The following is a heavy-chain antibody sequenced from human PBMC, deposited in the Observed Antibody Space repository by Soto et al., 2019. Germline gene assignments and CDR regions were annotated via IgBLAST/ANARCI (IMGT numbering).Heavy chain of an antibody. J-gene: IGHJ6*02. CDR3: ARAVGYCISTSCYAPFYYYGMDV. CDR1: GFTFSSYA. Sequence: QVQLVESGGGVVQPGRSLRLSCAASGFTFSSYAMHWVRQAPGKGLEWVAVISYDGSNKYYADSVKGRFTISRDNSKNTRYLQMNSLRAEDTAVYYCARAVGYCISTSCYAPFYYYGMDVWGQGTTVTVSS. V-gene: IGHV3-30-3*01. D-gene: IGHD2-2*01. CDR2: ISYDGSNK.